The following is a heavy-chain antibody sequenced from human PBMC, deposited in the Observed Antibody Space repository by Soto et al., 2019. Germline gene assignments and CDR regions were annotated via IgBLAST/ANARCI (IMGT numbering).Heavy chain of an antibody. Sequence: GGSLRLSCAGSGFTPTTTPLSWVRQPPGKGLEWVTIISGTASRTYYVDSVKGRFLISRDDSKNTVTLQMNNLTVDDTAVYYCATSFRYFDNWGQGTRVTVSS. J-gene: IGHJ4*02. CDR3: ATSFRYFDN. D-gene: IGHD3-9*01. V-gene: IGHV3-23*01. CDR2: ISGTASRT. CDR1: GFTPTTTP.